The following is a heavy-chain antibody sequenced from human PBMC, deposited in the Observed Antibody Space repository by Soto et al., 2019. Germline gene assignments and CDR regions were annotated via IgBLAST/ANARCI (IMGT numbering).Heavy chain of an antibody. CDR2: ISAYDDNT. CDR3: AGGGYYDSSGSRNYHYYGMNV. D-gene: IGHD3-22*01. V-gene: IGHV1-18*01. Sequence: ASVKVSCKASGYRFTSYGISWVRQAPGQGLEWLGWISAYDDNTKYAQTLQGRVSMSTDTSTNTAYMELRSLRSDDTAMYYCAGGGYYDSSGSRNYHYYGMNVWGQGTTVTVSS. CDR1: GYRFTSYG. J-gene: IGHJ6*02.